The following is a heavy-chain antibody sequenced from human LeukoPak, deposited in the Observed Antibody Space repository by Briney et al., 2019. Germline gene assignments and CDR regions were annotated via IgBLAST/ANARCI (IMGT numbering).Heavy chain of an antibody. CDR3: AREPSNTSGRNPYFDC. CDR2: ISTYNGDT. V-gene: IGHV1-18*01. J-gene: IGHJ4*02. D-gene: IGHD6-19*01. CDR1: GYTFTRYA. Sequence: ASVKVSFKASGYTFTRYAITWVRQAPGQGLEWMGWISTYNGDTNYAQQLQGRVTMTTDTSTSTAYMELRSLRSDDTAVYYCAREPSNTSGRNPYFDCLGQGTLVTVSS.